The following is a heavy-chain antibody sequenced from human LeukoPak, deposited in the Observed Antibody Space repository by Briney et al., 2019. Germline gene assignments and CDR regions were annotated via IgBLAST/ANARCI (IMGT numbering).Heavy chain of an antibody. D-gene: IGHD6-13*01. CDR3: TRASSSGYPLPDY. V-gene: IGHV3-49*03. Sequence: GGSLRLSCTASEFTFGDYAMSWFRQAPGKGLEWVGFIRSKAYGGTTEYAASVKGRFTISRDDSKSIAYLQMNSLKTEDTAVYYCTRASSSGYPLPDYWGQGTLVTVSS. J-gene: IGHJ4*02. CDR1: EFTFGDYA. CDR2: IRSKAYGGTT.